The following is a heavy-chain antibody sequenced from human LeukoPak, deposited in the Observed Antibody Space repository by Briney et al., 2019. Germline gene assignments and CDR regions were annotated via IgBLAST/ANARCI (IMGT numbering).Heavy chain of an antibody. CDR2: MNPNSGNT. V-gene: IGHV1-8*01. J-gene: IGHJ4*02. D-gene: IGHD5-18*01. CDR3: ARGTDTAIVHDY. CDR1: GYTFTSYD. Sequence: ASVKVSCKASGYTFTSYDINWVRQATGQGLEWMGWMNPNSGNTGYAQKFQGRVTMTRNTSISTAYMELSSLRSEDTAVYYCARGTDTAIVHDYWGQGTLVTVSS.